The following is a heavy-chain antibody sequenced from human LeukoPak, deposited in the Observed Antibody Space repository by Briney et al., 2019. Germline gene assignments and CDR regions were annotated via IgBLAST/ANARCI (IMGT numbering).Heavy chain of an antibody. D-gene: IGHD3-22*01. CDR1: GLTFSSYG. Sequence: PGGSLRLSCAASGLTFSSYGMHWVRQAPGKGLEWVAFIRYDGSNKYYADSVKGRFTISRDNSKNTLYLQMNSLRAEDTAVYYCAKSPPSSYYYDSSGYPSAEYFQHWGQGTLVTVSS. V-gene: IGHV3-30*02. J-gene: IGHJ1*01. CDR2: IRYDGSNK. CDR3: AKSPPSSYYYDSSGYPSAEYFQH.